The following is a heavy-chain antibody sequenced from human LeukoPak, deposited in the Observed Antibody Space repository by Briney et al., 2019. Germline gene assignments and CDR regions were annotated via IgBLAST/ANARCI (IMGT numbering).Heavy chain of an antibody. Sequence: ASVKVSCKVSGYTLTELSMHWVRQAPGKGLEWMGGFDPEDGETIYAQKFQGRVTMTEDTSTDTAYMELSSLRSEDTAVYYCASRGGYYYHFDYWGQGTLVTVSS. CDR1: GYTLTELS. V-gene: IGHV1-24*01. CDR3: ASRGGYYYHFDY. J-gene: IGHJ4*02. D-gene: IGHD3-22*01. CDR2: FDPEDGET.